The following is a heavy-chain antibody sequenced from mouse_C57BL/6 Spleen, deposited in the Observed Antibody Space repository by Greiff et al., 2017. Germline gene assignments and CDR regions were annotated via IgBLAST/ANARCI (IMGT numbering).Heavy chain of an antibody. CDR1: GYTFTSYW. CDR2: IHPNSGST. V-gene: IGHV1-64*01. CDR3: AIDYDYDDYAMDY. J-gene: IGHJ4*01. D-gene: IGHD2-4*01. Sequence: QVQLQQPGAELVKPGASVKLSCKASGYTFTSYWMHWVKQRPGQGLEWIGMIHPNSGSTNYNQKFKGKATLTVDKSSSTAYMQLSSLTSEDSAVYYCAIDYDYDDYAMDYWGQGTSVTVSS.